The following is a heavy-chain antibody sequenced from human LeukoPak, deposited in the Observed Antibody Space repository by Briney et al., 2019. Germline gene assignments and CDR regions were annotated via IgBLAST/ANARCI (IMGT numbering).Heavy chain of an antibody. J-gene: IGHJ1*01. Sequence: RSSETLSLTCTVSGGSISSYYWSWIRQPPGKGLEWIGYIYYSGSTNYNPSLKSRVTISVDTFKNQFSLKLSSVTAADTAVYYCARSEMYYYDSSGYYPKYFQHWGQGTLVTVSS. D-gene: IGHD3-22*01. CDR3: ARSEMYYYDSSGYYPKYFQH. CDR1: GGSISSYY. CDR2: IYYSGST. V-gene: IGHV4-59*01.